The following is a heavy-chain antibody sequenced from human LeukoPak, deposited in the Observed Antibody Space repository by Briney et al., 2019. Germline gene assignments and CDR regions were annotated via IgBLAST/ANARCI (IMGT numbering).Heavy chain of an antibody. CDR3: ARVSTPEDAFDI. Sequence: GGSLRLSCAASGYTFSSYSMNRVRQAPGKGLEWVSSISSSSSYIYYAASVKGRFTISRDNAKNSLYLQMNSLRAEDTAVYYCARVSTPEDAFDIWGQGTMVTVSS. CDR2: ISSSSSYI. V-gene: IGHV3-21*01. J-gene: IGHJ3*02. D-gene: IGHD1-14*01. CDR1: GYTFSSYS.